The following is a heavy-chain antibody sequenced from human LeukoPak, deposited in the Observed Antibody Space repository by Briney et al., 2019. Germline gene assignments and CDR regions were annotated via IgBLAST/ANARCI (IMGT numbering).Heavy chain of an antibody. Sequence: PSETLSLTCAVYGGSFSGYYWSWIRQPPGKGLEWIGEINHSGSTNYNPSLKSRVTISVDTSKNQFSLKLSSVTAADTAVYYCASAPSGEQWLVANWFDPWGQGTLVTVSS. CDR1: GGSFSGYY. CDR2: INHSGST. V-gene: IGHV4-34*01. J-gene: IGHJ5*02. CDR3: ASAPSGEQWLVANWFDP. D-gene: IGHD6-19*01.